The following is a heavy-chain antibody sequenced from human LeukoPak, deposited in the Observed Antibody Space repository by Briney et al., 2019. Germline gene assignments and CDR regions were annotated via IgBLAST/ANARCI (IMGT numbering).Heavy chain of an antibody. CDR1: GGSLSSGDYY. CDR3: AGGGGHCSGGNCYSRWFAP. Sequence: SETLSLTWTVSGGSLSSGDYYWSWIRQRPGRGREWIGYIPDRVSTYNRPLPKGRASMSVDTPQTQFSRKLSSVPAADTAVNYFAGGGGHCSGGNCYSRWFAPWGEGTLVTVSS. CDR2: IPDRVST. J-gene: IGHJ5*02. V-gene: IGHV4-30-4*01. D-gene: IGHD2-15*01.